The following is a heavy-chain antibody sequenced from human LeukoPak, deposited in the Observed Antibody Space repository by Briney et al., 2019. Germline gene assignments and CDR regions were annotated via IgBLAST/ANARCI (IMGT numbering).Heavy chain of an antibody. V-gene: IGHV4-39*07. Sequence: SETLSLTCGVSGGSISSSGYYWAWIRQPPGKGLEWIGEINHSGSTNYNPSLKSRVTISVDTSKNQFSLKLSSVTAADTAVYYCARGTSISYSSSWYVVYYGMDVWGQGTTVTVSS. J-gene: IGHJ6*02. CDR2: INHSGST. D-gene: IGHD6-13*01. CDR1: GGSISSSGYY. CDR3: ARGTSISYSSSWYVVYYGMDV.